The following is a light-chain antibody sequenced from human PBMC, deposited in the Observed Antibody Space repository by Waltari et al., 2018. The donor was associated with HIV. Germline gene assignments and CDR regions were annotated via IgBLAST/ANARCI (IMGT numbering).Light chain of an antibody. Sequence: DIQMTQSLSPVSASVGDKITITCPASQSISNWLAWFQQKPGKAPKLLIYKASNLASGSPARFSGSGSGTEFTLTINSLQPDDFATYFCQQYSSDPLTFGRGTRVEVK. CDR3: QQYSSDPLT. CDR1: QSISNW. CDR2: KAS. V-gene: IGKV1-5*03. J-gene: IGKJ4*01.